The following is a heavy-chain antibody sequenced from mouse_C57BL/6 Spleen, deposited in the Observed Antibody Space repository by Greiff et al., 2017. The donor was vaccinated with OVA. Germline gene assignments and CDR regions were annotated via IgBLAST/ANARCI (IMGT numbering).Heavy chain of an antibody. Sequence: QESGPGLVKPSQSLSLTCSVTGYSITSGYYWNWIRQFPGNKLEWMGYISYDGSNNYNPSLKNRISITRDTSKNQFFLKLNSVTTEDTATYYCAREGGSGTGAMDYWGQGTSVTVSS. D-gene: IGHD3-2*02. V-gene: IGHV3-6*01. CDR2: ISYDGSN. CDR1: GYSITSGYY. CDR3: AREGGSGTGAMDY. J-gene: IGHJ4*01.